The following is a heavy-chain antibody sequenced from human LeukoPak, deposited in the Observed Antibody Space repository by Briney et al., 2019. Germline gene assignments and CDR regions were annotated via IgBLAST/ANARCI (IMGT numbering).Heavy chain of an antibody. D-gene: IGHD3-10*01. CDR3: ARVLQGAWFDP. V-gene: IGHV4-31*03. CDR1: GGSISRGGYY. CDR2: IYYSGST. Sequence: SETLSLTCTVSGGSISRGGYYWSWLLQHPGKGLEWIGYIYYSGSTYYNPSLKSRVTISVDTSKNQFSLKLSSVTAADTAVYYCARVLQGAWFDPWGQGTLVTVSS. J-gene: IGHJ5*02.